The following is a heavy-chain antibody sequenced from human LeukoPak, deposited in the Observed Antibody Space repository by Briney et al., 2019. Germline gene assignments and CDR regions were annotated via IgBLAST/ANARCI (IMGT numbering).Heavy chain of an antibody. CDR3: AKGSYYDSSGSFYFDC. CDR2: ISGSGDNT. J-gene: IGHJ4*02. CDR1: GFTFSSYA. D-gene: IGHD3-22*01. Sequence: GGSLRLSCAASGFTFSSYAMSWVRQAPGKGLEWVSGISGSGDNTYYADSVKGRFTISRDNSKNTLYAQVNSLGTEDTAAYYCAKGSYYDSSGSFYFDCWGQGTLVTVSS. V-gene: IGHV3-23*01.